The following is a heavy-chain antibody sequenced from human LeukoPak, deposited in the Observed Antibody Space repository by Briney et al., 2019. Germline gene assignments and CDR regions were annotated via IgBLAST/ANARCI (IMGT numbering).Heavy chain of an antibody. V-gene: IGHV3-23*01. J-gene: IGHJ4*02. D-gene: IGHD3-10*01. CDR3: AKDPTTYGSGSPYY. CDR1: GFRFDNYA. CDR2: ISGSGGST. Sequence: GGSLRLSCAVSGFRFDNYAMSWVRQAPGKGLEWVSAISGSGGSTYYADSVKGRFTISRDNSKNTLYLQMNSLRAEDTAVYYCAKDPTTYGSGSPYYWGQGTLVTVSS.